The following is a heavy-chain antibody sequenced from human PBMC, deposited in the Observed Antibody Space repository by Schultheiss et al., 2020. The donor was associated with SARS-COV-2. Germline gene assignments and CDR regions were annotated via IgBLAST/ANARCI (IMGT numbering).Heavy chain of an antibody. CDR3: ARHRAVGVPTTFDS. V-gene: IGHV4-39*01. CDR1: GGSISSSSYY. D-gene: IGHD2-15*01. Sequence: SETLSLTCTVSGGSISSSSYYWGWIRQPPGKGLQWIGDVYYGGNTNYNPSVKSRVTISADTSKNQFSLKVTSVTAADTAVYYCARHRAVGVPTTFDSWGQGTLVTVSS. J-gene: IGHJ5*01. CDR2: VYYGGNT.